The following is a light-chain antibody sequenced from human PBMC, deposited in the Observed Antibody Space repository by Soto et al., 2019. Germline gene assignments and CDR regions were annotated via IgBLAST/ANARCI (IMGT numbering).Light chain of an antibody. V-gene: IGLV2-14*01. J-gene: IGLJ2*01. Sequence: QSALTQPASVSGYPGQSITISCTGTSSDIGGYDYVSWYQQHPGKAPKLMIYEVSNRPSGVSNRFSGSKSGNTASLTISGLHTEDEADYYCSSYTSTVTLVFCGGTKLTVL. CDR1: SSDIGGYDY. CDR2: EVS. CDR3: SSYTSTVTLV.